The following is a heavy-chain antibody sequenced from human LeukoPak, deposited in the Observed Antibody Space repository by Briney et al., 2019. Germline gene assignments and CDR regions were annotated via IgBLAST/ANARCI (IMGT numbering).Heavy chain of an antibody. J-gene: IGHJ4*02. CDR3: TGLRRGRGY. CDR2: IRSKANSYAT. CDR1: GFTFSGSA. Sequence: PGGSLKLSCAASGFTFSGSAMHWVRQASGKGLEWVGRIRSKANSYATAYAASVKGRFTISRDDSKNTAYLQMNSLKTEDTAVYDCTGLRRGRGYWGQGAMVTVSS. D-gene: IGHD5-12*01. V-gene: IGHV3-73*01.